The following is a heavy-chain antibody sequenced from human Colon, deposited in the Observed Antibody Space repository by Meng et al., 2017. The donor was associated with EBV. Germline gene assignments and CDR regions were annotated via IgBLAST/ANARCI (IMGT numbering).Heavy chain of an antibody. CDR1: GGSLSGYY. V-gene: IGHV4-34*01. CDR3: ARTFGYCSNNNCPRTLGY. Sequence: VQLHQWGGGLLQPSETLFLTCGVSGGSLSGYYWSWIRHFPGRTLEFIGDINHSGSANYNPSLRSRVTISVDTSKNQIFLNLHSVTAADTAVYHCARTFGYCSNNNCPRTLGYWGQGTLVTVSS. CDR2: INHSGSA. D-gene: IGHD2-2*03. J-gene: IGHJ4*02.